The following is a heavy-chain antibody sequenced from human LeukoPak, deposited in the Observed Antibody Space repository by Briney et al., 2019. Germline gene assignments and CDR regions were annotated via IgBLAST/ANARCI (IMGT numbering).Heavy chain of an antibody. CDR2: IYSSGSA. Sequence: PSETLSLTCTVSGASINNNFWTWVWQPPGKGLEWIGYIYSSGSANYNPSLKSRVIISGDTSKNQISLNLTSVTAADTALYFCARHRDYYDSWGHGTLVTVSS. J-gene: IGHJ4*01. D-gene: IGHD3-22*01. V-gene: IGHV4-59*08. CDR1: GASINNNF. CDR3: ARHRDYYDS.